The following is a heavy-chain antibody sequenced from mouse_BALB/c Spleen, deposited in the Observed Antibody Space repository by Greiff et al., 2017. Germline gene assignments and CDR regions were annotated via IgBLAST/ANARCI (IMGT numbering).Heavy chain of an antibody. CDR2: ISYDGSN. Sequence: EVQLQESGPGLVKPSQSLSLTCSVTGYSITSGYYWNWIRQFPGNKLEWMGYISYDGSNNYNPSLKNRISITRDTSKNQFFLKLNSVTTEDTATYYCASYGKHPYFDVWGAGTTVTVSS. J-gene: IGHJ1*01. CDR1: GYSITSGYY. D-gene: IGHD2-1*01. CDR3: ASYGKHPYFDV. V-gene: IGHV3-6*02.